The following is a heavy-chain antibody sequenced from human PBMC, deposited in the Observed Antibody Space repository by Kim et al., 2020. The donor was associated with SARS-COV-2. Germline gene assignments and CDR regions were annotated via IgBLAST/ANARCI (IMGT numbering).Heavy chain of an antibody. V-gene: IGHV3-21*01. CDR1: GFTFSSYS. J-gene: IGHJ3*02. Sequence: GGSLRLSCAASGFTFSSYSMNWVRQAPGKGLEWVSSISSSSSYIYYADSVKGRFTISRDNAKNSLYLQMNSLRAEDTAVYYCAIGARDREVVVTPVDAFDIWGQGTMVTVSS. CDR2: ISSSSSYI. CDR3: AIGARDREVVVTPVDAFDI. D-gene: IGHD3-22*01.